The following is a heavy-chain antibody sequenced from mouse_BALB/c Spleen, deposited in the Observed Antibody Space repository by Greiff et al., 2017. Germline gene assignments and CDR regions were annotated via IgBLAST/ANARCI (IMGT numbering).Heavy chain of an antibody. CDR1: GYSITSDYA. CDR2: ISYSGST. J-gene: IGHJ3*01. V-gene: IGHV3-2*02. CDR3: ARSGDYRFAY. Sequence: VQLQQSGPGLVKPSQSLSLTCTVTGYSITSDYAWNWIRQFPGNKLEWMGYISYSGSTSYNPSLKSRISITRDTSKNQFFLQLNSVTTEDTATYYCARSGDYRFAYWGQGTLVTVSA. D-gene: IGHD2-4*01.